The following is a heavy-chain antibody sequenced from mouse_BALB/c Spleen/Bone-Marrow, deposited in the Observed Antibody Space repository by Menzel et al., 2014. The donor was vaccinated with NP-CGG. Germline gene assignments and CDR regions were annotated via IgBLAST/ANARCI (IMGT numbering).Heavy chain of an antibody. Sequence: VKLQESGPGLVAPSQSLSITCTVSGFSLTSYGVSWVRQSPGKGLEWLGVIWGDGSTNYHSALISRLSISKDNSKSQLFLKLNSPQTDDTATYYCAKGEYAKRYYAMDYWGQGTSVTVSS. J-gene: IGHJ4*01. CDR2: IWGDGST. CDR3: AKGEYAKRYYAMDY. V-gene: IGHV2-3*01. D-gene: IGHD2-10*02. CDR1: GFSLTSYG.